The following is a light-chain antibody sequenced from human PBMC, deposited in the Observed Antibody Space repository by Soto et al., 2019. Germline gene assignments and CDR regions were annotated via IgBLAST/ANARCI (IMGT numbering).Light chain of an antibody. Sequence: QSALTQPASVSGSPGQSITISCTGTSSDVGGYNYVSWYQQHPGKAPKLMIYEVSNRPSGVSNRFSGSKSGNTASLTISGLQAEDEADHYCSSYTSSCTYVFGTGTKLTVL. CDR2: EVS. CDR1: SSDVGGYNY. J-gene: IGLJ1*01. V-gene: IGLV2-14*01. CDR3: SSYTSSCTYV.